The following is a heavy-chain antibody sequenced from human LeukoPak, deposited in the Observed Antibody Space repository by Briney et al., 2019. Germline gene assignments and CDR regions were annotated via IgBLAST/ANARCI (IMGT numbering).Heavy chain of an antibody. Sequence: SETLSLTCTVSGGSISSGNYYWSWIRQPAGKGLEWIGHIYISGSTSYNPSLKSRLTISVDTSKNQFSLKLSSVAAADTAVFYCARGVRSSGYYDLYYFDYWGQGTLVTVSS. V-gene: IGHV4-61*09. CDR2: IYISGST. CDR1: GGSISSGNYY. J-gene: IGHJ4*02. CDR3: ARGVRSSGYYDLYYFDY. D-gene: IGHD3-22*01.